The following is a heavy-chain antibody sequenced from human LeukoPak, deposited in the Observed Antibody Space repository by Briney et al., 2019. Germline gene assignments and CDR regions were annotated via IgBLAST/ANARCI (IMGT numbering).Heavy chain of an antibody. Sequence: PGGSLRLSCAASGFTFSDYYTSWIRQAPGKGLEWVSYISSSGSTIYYADSVKGRFTISRDNAKNSLYLQMNSLRAEDTAVYYCARDRGVPAARGWFDPWGQGTLVTVSS. CDR2: ISSSGSTI. J-gene: IGHJ5*02. CDR1: GFTFSDYY. CDR3: ARDRGVPAARGWFDP. D-gene: IGHD2-2*01. V-gene: IGHV3-11*01.